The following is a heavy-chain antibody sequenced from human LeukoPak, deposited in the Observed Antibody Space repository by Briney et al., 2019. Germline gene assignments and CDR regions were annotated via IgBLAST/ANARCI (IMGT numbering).Heavy chain of an antibody. CDR1: GFTVSSNY. J-gene: IGHJ3*02. CDR2: IYSGGST. D-gene: IGHD6-19*01. V-gene: IGHV3-53*01. Sequence: GGSLRLSCAASGFTVSSNYMSWVRQAPGKGLEWGSVIYSGGSTYYADSVKGRFTISRDNAKNTLYLQMNSLRTEDTAVYYCVREYKSGPKQTDAFDIWGQGTMVTVSS. CDR3: VREYKSGPKQTDAFDI.